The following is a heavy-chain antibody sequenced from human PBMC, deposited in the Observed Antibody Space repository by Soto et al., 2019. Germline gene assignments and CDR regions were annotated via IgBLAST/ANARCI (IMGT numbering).Heavy chain of an antibody. Sequence: LXLSCASSVFRFSSHGMNWFVQTPVEGLELVSAINSGGDYTFYTESVRGRFTTSRDNSINTLYLQMRSLRAEDTAIYYCAYTRGYGVFDAVDIWGQGTMVTVSS. CDR3: AYTRGYGVFDAVDI. CDR1: VFRFSSHG. D-gene: IGHD4-17*01. V-gene: IGHV3-23*01. J-gene: IGHJ3*02. CDR2: INSGGDYT.